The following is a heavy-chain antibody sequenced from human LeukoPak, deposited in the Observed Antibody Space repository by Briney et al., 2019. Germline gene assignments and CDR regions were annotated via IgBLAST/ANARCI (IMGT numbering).Heavy chain of an antibody. CDR3: ARYRHSYDSSGFPHY. Sequence: GGSLRLSCAASGFTFDDYSMTWVRQAPGKGLEWVSGINWNGGSTGYADSVKGRFTISRDNAKNSLYLQMNSLRAEDTASYYCARYRHSYDSSGFPHYWGQGTLVTVSS. J-gene: IGHJ4*02. CDR1: GFTFDDYS. D-gene: IGHD3-22*01. CDR2: INWNGGST. V-gene: IGHV3-20*04.